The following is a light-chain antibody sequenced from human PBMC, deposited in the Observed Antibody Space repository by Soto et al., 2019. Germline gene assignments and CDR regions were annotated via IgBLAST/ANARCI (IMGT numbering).Light chain of an antibody. Sequence: ELVSTQSPATLSVSRGERATLSCRASQSVSSNLAWYQQKPGQAPRLLIYGASTRATGIPARFSGSGSGTEFTLTISSLQSEDFAVYYCQQYNNGPPITVGQGTRLEI. CDR1: QSVSSN. CDR3: QQYNNGPPIT. J-gene: IGKJ5*01. V-gene: IGKV3-15*01. CDR2: GAS.